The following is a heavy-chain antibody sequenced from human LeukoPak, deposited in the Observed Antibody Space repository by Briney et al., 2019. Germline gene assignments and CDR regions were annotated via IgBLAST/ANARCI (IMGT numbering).Heavy chain of an antibody. CDR1: SGSISSYY. V-gene: IGHV4-59*01. D-gene: IGHD3-10*01. J-gene: IGHJ4*02. CDR2: IYYSGST. CDR3: ARARMVRGVLAPLDY. Sequence: SETLSLTCTVSSGSISSYYCSWIRQPPGKGLEWIGYIYYSGSTNYNPSLKSRVTISVDTSRNQFSLKLNSVTAADTAVYYCARARMVRGVLAPLDYWGQGTLVTVSS.